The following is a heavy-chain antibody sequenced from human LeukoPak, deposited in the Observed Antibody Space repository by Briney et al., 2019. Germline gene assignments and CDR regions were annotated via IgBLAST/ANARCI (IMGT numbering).Heavy chain of an antibody. CDR2: NSGSGGST. CDR3: ARASRAVDTAMVYYFDY. J-gene: IGHJ4*02. Sequence: PGGSLRLSCAASGFTFSSYAMSWVRQAPGRGLEWVSANSGSGGSTYYADSVKGRFTISRDNSKNTLYLQMNSLRAEDTAVYYCARASRAVDTAMVYYFDYWGQGTLVTVSS. CDR1: GFTFSSYA. D-gene: IGHD5-18*01. V-gene: IGHV3-23*01.